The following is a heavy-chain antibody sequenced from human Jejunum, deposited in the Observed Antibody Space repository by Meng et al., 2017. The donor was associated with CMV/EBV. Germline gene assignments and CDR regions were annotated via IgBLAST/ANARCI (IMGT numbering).Heavy chain of an antibody. Sequence: QVQLQQWGEGLLKPSETPSLTCTVSGGSFIGYYWSWIRQPPGKGLEWIAEISHSGITNYNPSLKSRVTISIDTSNNQFSLNLRSVTAADTAVYFCAREPPYVPADSWGQGTLVTVSS. V-gene: IGHV4-34*02. J-gene: IGHJ5*02. D-gene: IGHD3-10*02. CDR3: AREPPYVPADS. CDR1: GGSFIGYY. CDR2: ISHSGIT.